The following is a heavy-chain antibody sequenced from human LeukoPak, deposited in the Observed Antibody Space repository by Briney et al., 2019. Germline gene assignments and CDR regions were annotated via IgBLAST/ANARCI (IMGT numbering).Heavy chain of an antibody. Sequence: PGGSLRLSCAASGFTVSSNYMSWVRQAPGKGPEWVSVIYSGGSTYYADSVKGRFTISRDNSKNTLYLQMNSLRAEDTAVYYCARDLASSPHYYYYGMDVWGQGTTVTVSS. V-gene: IGHV3-53*01. D-gene: IGHD6-13*01. CDR2: IYSGGST. CDR3: ARDLASSPHYYYYGMDV. CDR1: GFTVSSNY. J-gene: IGHJ6*02.